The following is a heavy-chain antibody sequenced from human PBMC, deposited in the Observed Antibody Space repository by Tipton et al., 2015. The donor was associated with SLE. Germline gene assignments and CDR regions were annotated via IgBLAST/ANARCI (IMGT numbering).Heavy chain of an antibody. CDR2: INHSGST. Sequence: TLSLTCAVYGGSFSGYYWSWIRQPPGKGLEWIGEINHSGSTNYNPSLKSRVTISVGTSKNQFSLKLSSVTAADTAVYYCAEPYSSSPWGQGTLVTVSS. V-gene: IGHV4-34*01. CDR3: AEPYSSSP. CDR1: GGSFSGYY. J-gene: IGHJ5*02. D-gene: IGHD6-13*01.